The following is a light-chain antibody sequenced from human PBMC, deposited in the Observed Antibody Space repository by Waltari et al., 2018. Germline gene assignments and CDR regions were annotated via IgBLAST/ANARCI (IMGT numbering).Light chain of an antibody. CDR1: QSVSRT. J-gene: IGKJ1*01. CDR3: QHYVRLPAT. CDR2: AAS. V-gene: IGKV3-20*01. Sequence: EIVLTQSPGTLSLAPGERATLSCRASQSVSRTLAWYQQKPGQAPSRLLYAASTRATGLPDRLSRSGSGTDFSLPLSRLEPEDFAVYYCQHYVRLPATFGQGTKGEIK.